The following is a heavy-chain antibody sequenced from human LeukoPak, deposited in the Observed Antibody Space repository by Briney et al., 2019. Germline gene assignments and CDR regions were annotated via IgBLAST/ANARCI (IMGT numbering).Heavy chain of an antibody. CDR2: IRYDGSNK. CDR3: AKDRRGDYYYYMDV. Sequence: GGSLRLSCAASGFTFSSYGMHWVRQAPGKGLEWVAFIRYDGSNKYYADSVKGRFTIPRDNSKNTLYLQMNSLRAEDTAVYYCAKDRRGDYYYYMDVWGKGTTVTVSS. J-gene: IGHJ6*03. V-gene: IGHV3-30*02. D-gene: IGHD5-24*01. CDR1: GFTFSSYG.